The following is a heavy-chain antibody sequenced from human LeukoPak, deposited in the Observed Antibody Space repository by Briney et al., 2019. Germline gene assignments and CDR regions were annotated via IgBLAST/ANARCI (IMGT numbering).Heavy chain of an antibody. V-gene: IGHV3-23*01. J-gene: IGHJ4*02. CDR2: ISGTYGDGGT. Sequence: GGSLRLSCAASGFTFSSNAMSWVRQAPGKGLEWVSAISGTYGDGGTYYADSVKGRFTISRDNSKNTLYLQMNSLRAEDTAVYYCAKAWTAYSSGPLDYWGQGTLVTVSS. CDR1: GFTFSSNA. CDR3: AKAWTAYSSGPLDY. D-gene: IGHD6-19*01.